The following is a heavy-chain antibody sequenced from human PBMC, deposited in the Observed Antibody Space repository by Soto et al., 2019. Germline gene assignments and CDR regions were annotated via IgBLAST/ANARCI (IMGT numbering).Heavy chain of an antibody. CDR3: ARETRYYYDSSGFLRLGYYYYGMDV. V-gene: IGHV4-59*01. D-gene: IGHD3-22*01. CDR1: GGSISSYY. J-gene: IGHJ6*02. CDR2: IYYSGST. Sequence: PSETLSLTCTVSGGSISSYYWSWIRQPPGKGLEWIGYIYYSGSTNYNPSLKSRVTISVDTSKNQFSLKLSSVTAADTAVYYCARETRYYYDSSGFLRLGYYYYGMDVWGQGTTVTVSS.